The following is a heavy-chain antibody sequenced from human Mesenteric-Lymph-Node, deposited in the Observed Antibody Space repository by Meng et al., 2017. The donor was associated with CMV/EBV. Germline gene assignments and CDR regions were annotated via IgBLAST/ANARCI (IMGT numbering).Heavy chain of an antibody. J-gene: IGHJ5*02. D-gene: IGHD2-2*01. V-gene: IGHV2-5*01. CDR1: GFSLSTSGVG. CDR3: AHIYCSSTSCYDRTNWFDP. CDR2: IYWNDDK. Sequence: SGPTLVKPTQTLTLTCTFSGFSLSTSGVGVGWIRQPPGKALEWLALIYWNDDKRYSPSLKSRLTITKVTSKNQVVLTMTNMDPVDTATYYCAHIYCSSTSCYDRTNWFDPWGQGTLVTVSS.